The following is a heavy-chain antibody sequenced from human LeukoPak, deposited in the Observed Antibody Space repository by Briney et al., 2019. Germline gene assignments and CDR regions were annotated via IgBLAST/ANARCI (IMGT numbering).Heavy chain of an antibody. J-gene: IGHJ6*03. CDR3: ARGSAGIAAGSYYYMDV. CDR1: GGSISSYY. V-gene: IGHV4-4*07. Sequence: SETLSLTCTVSGGSISSYYWSWIRQPAGKGLEWIGRIYTSGSTNYNPSLKSRVTMSVDTSKNQFSLKLSSVTAADTAMYYCARGSAGIAAGSYYYMDVWGKGTTVTVSS. D-gene: IGHD6-13*01. CDR2: IYTSGST.